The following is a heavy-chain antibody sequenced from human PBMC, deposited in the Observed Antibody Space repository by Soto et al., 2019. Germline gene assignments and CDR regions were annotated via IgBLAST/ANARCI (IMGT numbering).Heavy chain of an antibody. CDR2: IYYSGST. Sequence: SETLSLTCTVSGGSISSYYWSWIRQPPGKGLEWIGYIYYSGSTNYNPSLKSRVTISVDTSKNQFSLKLSSVTAADTAVYYCARHHRRPTSTPAGYDWGNWFDPWGQGTLVTVSS. J-gene: IGHJ5*02. D-gene: IGHD5-12*01. CDR3: ARHHRRPTSTPAGYDWGNWFDP. CDR1: GGSISSYY. V-gene: IGHV4-59*08.